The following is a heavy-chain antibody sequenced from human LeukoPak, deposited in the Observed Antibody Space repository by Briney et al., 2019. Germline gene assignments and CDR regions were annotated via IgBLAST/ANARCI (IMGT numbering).Heavy chain of an antibody. CDR3: GKDLTWGAYYYYGMDV. Sequence: PGGSLRLSCAASGFTFSSYAMSWVRQAPGKGLEWVSAISGSGGSTYYADSVKGRFTISRDNSKNTLYLQMNSLRAEDTAVYYCGKDLTWGAYYYYGMDVWGQGTTVTVSS. V-gene: IGHV3-23*01. J-gene: IGHJ6*02. CDR2: ISGSGGST. CDR1: GFTFSSYA. D-gene: IGHD3-16*01.